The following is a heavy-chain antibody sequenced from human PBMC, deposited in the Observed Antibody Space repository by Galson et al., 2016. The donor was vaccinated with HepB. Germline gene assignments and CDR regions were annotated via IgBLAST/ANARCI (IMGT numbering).Heavy chain of an antibody. D-gene: IGHD1-26*01. CDR3: ATDLERSGNYYELFDY. CDR1: GFTFNNYA. Sequence: SLRLSCAASGFTFNNYAMTWIRQAPGKGLEWVSYISSSGGTIYYADSVKGRFTISRDNAKNSLYLQMNSLRVEDTALYYCATDLERSGNYYELFDYWGQGTLVTVSS. V-gene: IGHV3-11*01. CDR2: ISSSGGTI. J-gene: IGHJ4*02.